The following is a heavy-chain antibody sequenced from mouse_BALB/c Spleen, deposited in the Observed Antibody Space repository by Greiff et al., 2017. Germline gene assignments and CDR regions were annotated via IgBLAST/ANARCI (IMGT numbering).Heavy chain of an antibody. D-gene: IGHD2-4*01. CDR2: ISSGGSYT. CDR1: GFTFSSYG. V-gene: IGHV5-6*01. Sequence: EVNVVESGGDLVKPGGSLKLSCAASGFTFSSYGMSWVRQTPDKRLEWVATISSGGSYTYYPDSVKGRFTISRDNAKNTLYLQMSSLKSEDTAMYYCARLFDYDDYYAMDYWGQGTSVTVSS. J-gene: IGHJ4*01. CDR3: ARLFDYDDYYAMDY.